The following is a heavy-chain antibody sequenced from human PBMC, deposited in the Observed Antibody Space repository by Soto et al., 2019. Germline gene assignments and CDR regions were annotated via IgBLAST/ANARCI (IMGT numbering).Heavy chain of an antibody. Sequence: GSLRLSCAASGFTLSSYWMHWVRQAPGKGLVWVSRIKNDGSSTTYADSVKGRFTISRDNAKNTLYLQMNNLRAEDTAVYYCARDVKNAADYWGQGTLVTVSS. CDR3: ARDVKNAADY. CDR2: IKNDGSST. CDR1: GFTLSSYW. V-gene: IGHV3-74*01. J-gene: IGHJ4*02.